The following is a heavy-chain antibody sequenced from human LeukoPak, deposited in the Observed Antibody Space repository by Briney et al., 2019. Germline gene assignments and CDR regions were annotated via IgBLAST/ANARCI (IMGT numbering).Heavy chain of an antibody. CDR1: GFTFSSYS. CDR3: ARVVATAAGLDAFDI. D-gene: IGHD2-15*01. CDR2: ISSSSSTI. V-gene: IGHV3-48*02. Sequence: PGGSLRLSCAASGFTFSSYSMNWVRHAPGKGLEWVSYISSSSSTIFCADSVKGRFTISRDNDKNSLYVQMNSLRDEDRGVYYCARVVATAAGLDAFDIWGKGTMVTVSS. J-gene: IGHJ3*02.